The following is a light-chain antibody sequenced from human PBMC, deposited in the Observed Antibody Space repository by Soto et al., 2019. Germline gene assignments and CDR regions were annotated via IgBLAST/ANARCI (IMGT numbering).Light chain of an antibody. CDR2: GAS. CDR1: QGISTY. J-gene: IGKJ1*01. CDR3: QGHSTYPRT. Sequence: EIQMTQSPSSLSASVGAGVTITRRASQGISTYLAWYQQNPGKAPKHLSYGASTLQSGVPSRFRGSGSGTEFTLTISSLQPEDFATYYCQGHSTYPRTFGPGTKVDIK. V-gene: IGKV1-9*01.